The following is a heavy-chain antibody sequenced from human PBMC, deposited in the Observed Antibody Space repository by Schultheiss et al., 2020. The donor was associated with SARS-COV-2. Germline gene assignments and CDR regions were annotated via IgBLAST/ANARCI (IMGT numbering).Heavy chain of an antibody. CDR1: GGTFSSYA. Sequence: SVKVSCKASGGTFSSYAISWVRQAPGQGLEWMGRIIPIFGIANYAQKLQGRVTMTTNTSTSTAYMELRSLRSDDTAVYYCARDLSHSNTQLRGRGGMDVWGRGTTVTVSS. CDR3: ARDLSHSNTQLRGRGGMDV. V-gene: IGHV1-69*04. D-gene: IGHD4-11*01. J-gene: IGHJ6*02. CDR2: IIPIFGIA.